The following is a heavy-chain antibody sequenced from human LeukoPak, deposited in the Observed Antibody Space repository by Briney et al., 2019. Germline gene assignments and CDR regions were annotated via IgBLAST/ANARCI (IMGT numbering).Heavy chain of an antibody. CDR3: ARVKKASTFLAWFDP. V-gene: IGHV1-69*13. CDR1: GGIFSSYA. D-gene: IGHD3-3*01. Sequence: SVKVSCKASGGIFSSYAITWVRQAPGQGLEWMGGIIPIFPATNYAQQFQGRVTITADESTNTAYMELSSLKSEDTAVYYCARVKKASTFLAWFDPWGQGTLVTVSS. J-gene: IGHJ5*02. CDR2: IIPIFPAT.